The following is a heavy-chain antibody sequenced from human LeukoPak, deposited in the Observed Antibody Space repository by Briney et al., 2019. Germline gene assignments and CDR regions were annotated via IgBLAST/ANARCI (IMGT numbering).Heavy chain of an antibody. CDR2: IYYSGST. CDR3: ARRHSSGYYYFDY. D-gene: IGHD3-22*01. J-gene: IGHJ4*02. CDR1: GGSISSYY. Sequence: PSETLSLTCAVYGGSISSYYWSWIRQPPGKGLEWIGYIYYSGSTNYNPSLKSRVTISVDTSKNQFSLKLSSVTAADTAVYYCARRHSSGYYYFDYWGQGTLVTVSS. V-gene: IGHV4-59*08.